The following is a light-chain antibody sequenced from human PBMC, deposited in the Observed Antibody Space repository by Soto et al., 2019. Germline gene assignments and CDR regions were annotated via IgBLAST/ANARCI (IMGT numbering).Light chain of an antibody. CDR3: QQYNSSPWT. CDR1: QSIGSW. CDR2: KAS. J-gene: IGKJ1*01. V-gene: IGKV1-5*03. Sequence: DIQMTQSPSTLSASVGDRVTITCRASQSIGSWLAWYQQKPGKAPKLLIYKASTLESGVPSSFSGSGSGTEFTLTISSLQPDDFATYYCQQYNSSPWTFGQGTKVEIK.